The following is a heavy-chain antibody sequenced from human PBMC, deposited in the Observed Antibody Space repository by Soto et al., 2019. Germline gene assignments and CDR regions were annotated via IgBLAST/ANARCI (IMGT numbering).Heavy chain of an antibody. CDR1: GFTFSSYD. Sequence: EVQLVESGGGLAQPGGSLRLSCAASGFTFSSYDMHWVRQATGNGLEWVSAIGTAGDTYYPGSVKGRFTISRENAKNSLYLQMNSLRAEDTAVYYCARGGIVGATTDFDYWGQGTLVTVSS. CDR2: IGTAGDT. J-gene: IGHJ4*02. V-gene: IGHV3-13*01. D-gene: IGHD1-26*01. CDR3: ARGGIVGATTDFDY.